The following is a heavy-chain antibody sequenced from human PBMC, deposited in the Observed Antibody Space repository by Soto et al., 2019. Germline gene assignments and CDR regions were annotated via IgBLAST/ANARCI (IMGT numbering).Heavy chain of an antibody. J-gene: IGHJ5*02. Sequence: QVQLQESGPGLVQPSETLSLTCTVSGGSITGYYWSWIRQPPGKGPEWIGNIHYSGSTNYNPSLTSRATISVDTSKNQCSLRLSSVTAAETAVYYCARHSYYSNPLRFDPWGQGTLVTVSS. D-gene: IGHD4-4*01. CDR1: GGSITGYY. CDR3: ARHSYYSNPLRFDP. V-gene: IGHV4-59*08. CDR2: IHYSGST.